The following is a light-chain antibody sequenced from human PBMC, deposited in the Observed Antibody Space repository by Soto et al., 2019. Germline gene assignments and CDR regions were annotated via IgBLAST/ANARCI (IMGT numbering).Light chain of an antibody. Sequence: QSALTQPRSVSGSPGQSVTISCTGTSSDVGGYNYVSWYQQHPGKAPKLMIYDVSKRPSGVPDRFSGSKSSNTASLTISGLQAEDEADYYCCSYAGSYAFWVFGTGTKLTVL. CDR1: SSDVGGYNY. CDR3: CSYAGSYAFWV. V-gene: IGLV2-11*01. J-gene: IGLJ1*01. CDR2: DVS.